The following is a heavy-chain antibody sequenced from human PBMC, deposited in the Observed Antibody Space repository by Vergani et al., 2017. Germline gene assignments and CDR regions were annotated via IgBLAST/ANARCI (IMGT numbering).Heavy chain of an antibody. J-gene: IGHJ6*02. CDR1: GGTFSSYA. CDR3: VREYSSSWSYYYYYYGMDV. V-gene: IGHV1-69*18. CDR2: IIPIFGTA. Sequence: QVQLVQSGAEVKKPGSSVKVSCKASGGTFSSYAISWVRQAPGQGLEWMGRIIPIFGTANYAQKFQGRVTITADESTSTAYMELSSLRSEDTAVYYCVREYSSSWSYYYYYYGMDVWGQGTTVTVSS. D-gene: IGHD6-13*01.